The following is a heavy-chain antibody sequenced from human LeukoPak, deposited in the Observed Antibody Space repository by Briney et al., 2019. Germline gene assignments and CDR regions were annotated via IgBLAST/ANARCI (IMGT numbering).Heavy chain of an antibody. Sequence: GGSLRLSCAASGFTFSGSAMHWVRQAPGKGLEWVAVISYDGSNKYYADSVKGRFTISRDNSKNTLYLQMNSLRAEDTAVYYCARGEYSSGYPQVDCWGQGTLVTVSS. CDR3: ARGEYSSGYPQVDC. CDR2: ISYDGSNK. V-gene: IGHV3-30-3*01. J-gene: IGHJ4*02. CDR1: GFTFSGSA. D-gene: IGHD3-22*01.